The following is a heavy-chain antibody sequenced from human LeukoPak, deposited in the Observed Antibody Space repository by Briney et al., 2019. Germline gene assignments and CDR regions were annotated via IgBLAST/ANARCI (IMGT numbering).Heavy chain of an antibody. CDR2: IWYDGSNK. CDR1: GFTFSSYG. V-gene: IGHV3-33*01. Sequence: GGSLRLSCAASGFTFSSYGMHWVRQAPGKGLEWVAVIWYDGSNKYYADSVKGRFTISRDNSKNTPYLQMNSLRAEDTAVYYCARDFYGSGSYYIGFVGRPDYWGQGTLVTVSS. CDR3: ARDFYGSGSYYIGFVGRPDY. D-gene: IGHD3-10*01. J-gene: IGHJ4*02.